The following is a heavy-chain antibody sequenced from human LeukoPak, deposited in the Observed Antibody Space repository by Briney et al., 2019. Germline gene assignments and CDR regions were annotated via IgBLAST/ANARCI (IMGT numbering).Heavy chain of an antibody. CDR2: ISYDGSNK. J-gene: IGHJ4*02. CDR1: GFTFSSYG. CDR3: AKEGDYYFGY. V-gene: IGHV3-30*18. D-gene: IGHD2-21*02. Sequence: QAGGSLRLSCAASGFTFSSYGMHWVRQAPGKGLEWVAVISYDGSNKYYADSVKGRFTISRDNSKNTLYLQMNSLRAEDTAVYYCAKEGDYYFGYWGQGTLVTVSS.